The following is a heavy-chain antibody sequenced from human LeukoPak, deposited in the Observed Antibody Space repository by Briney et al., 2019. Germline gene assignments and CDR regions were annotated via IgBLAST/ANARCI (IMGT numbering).Heavy chain of an antibody. Sequence: ASVKVSCKASGYTFTSYDINWVRQATGQGLEWMGWMNPNSGNTGYAQKFQGRVTMTRNTSITTAYMELSSLRSEDTAVYYCARGRGQYCSSTSCYAGNWFDPRGQGTLVTVSS. CDR2: MNPNSGNT. CDR1: GYTFTSYD. CDR3: ARGRGQYCSSTSCYAGNWFDP. V-gene: IGHV1-8*01. J-gene: IGHJ5*02. D-gene: IGHD2-2*01.